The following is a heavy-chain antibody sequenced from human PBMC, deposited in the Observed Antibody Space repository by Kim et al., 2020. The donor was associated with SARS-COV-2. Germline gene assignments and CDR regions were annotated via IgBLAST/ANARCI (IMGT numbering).Heavy chain of an antibody. D-gene: IGHD7-27*01. J-gene: IGHJ3*02. CDR1: GYTFTDPD. Sequence: ASVKVSCKASGYTFTDPDMRWVRQAPGQGLEWMGWINPNSGGTHYGQTFQGRVTMTRDTSISTAYMELSSLTSDDTAVYYCVRAPGAGDAFGIWVQGTMV. CDR2: INPNSGGT. CDR3: VRAPGAGDAFGI. V-gene: IGHV1-2*02.